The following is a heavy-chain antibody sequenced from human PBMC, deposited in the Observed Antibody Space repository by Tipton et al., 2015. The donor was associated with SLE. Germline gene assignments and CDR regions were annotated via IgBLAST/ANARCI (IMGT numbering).Heavy chain of an antibody. CDR2: IIPMLRTS. Sequence: QLVQSGAEVKKPGSSVKVSCKASGGTFSSSAISWVRQAPGQGLEWMGGIIPMLRTSNYAQKFQGRVTITTDESTNTAYMELRSLRSEDTAVYYCASYDISYFQHWGQGTLVTVPS. J-gene: IGHJ1*01. CDR1: GGTFSSSA. V-gene: IGHV1-69*01. CDR3: ASYDISYFQH. D-gene: IGHD3-9*01.